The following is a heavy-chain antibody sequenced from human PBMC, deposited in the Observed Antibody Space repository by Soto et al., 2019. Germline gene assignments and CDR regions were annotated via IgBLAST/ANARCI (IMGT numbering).Heavy chain of an antibody. Sequence: SETLSLTCTVSGGSISSGGYYWSWIRQHPGKGLEWIGYIYYSGSTYYNPSLKSRVTISVDTSKNQFSLKLSSVTAADTAVYYCARKEGAYSSGSLQGPLDYSAPGTLVTISS. J-gene: IGHJ4*02. CDR2: IYYSGST. D-gene: IGHD3-22*01. V-gene: IGHV4-31*03. CDR3: ARKEGAYSSGSLQGPLDY. CDR1: GGSISSGGYY.